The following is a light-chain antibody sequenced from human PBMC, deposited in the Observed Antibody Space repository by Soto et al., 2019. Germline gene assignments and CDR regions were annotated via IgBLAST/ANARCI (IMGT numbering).Light chain of an antibody. V-gene: IGKV3-11*01. CDR2: DAT. CDR3: QQRSNWPLT. J-gene: IGKJ4*01. Sequence: EIVLTQSPATLSLSPGERATLSCRASESVSNSLAWYQQQPGQAPRLLIYDATKRAAGIPARFSGSGSGTDFTLTISSLEPEDFAIYSCQQRSNWPLTFGGGTKVGI. CDR1: ESVSNS.